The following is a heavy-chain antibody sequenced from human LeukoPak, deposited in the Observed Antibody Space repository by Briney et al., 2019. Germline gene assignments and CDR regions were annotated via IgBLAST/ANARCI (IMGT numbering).Heavy chain of an antibody. D-gene: IGHD6-13*01. CDR3: ARESITAAGTWGY. CDR1: GYTFTSYY. Sequence: GASVKVSCKASGYTFTSYYMHWVRQAPGQGLEWMGIINPSGGSTSYAQKFQGRVTMTRDMSTSTVYMELSSLRSEDAAVYYCARESITAAGTWGYWGQGTLVTVSS. CDR2: INPSGGST. J-gene: IGHJ4*02. V-gene: IGHV1-46*01.